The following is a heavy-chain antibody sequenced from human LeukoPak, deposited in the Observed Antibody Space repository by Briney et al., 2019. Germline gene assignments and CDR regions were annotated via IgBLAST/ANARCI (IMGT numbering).Heavy chain of an antibody. D-gene: IGHD3-10*01. CDR1: GFTFSSYA. J-gene: IGHJ4*02. CDR2: ISGSGGST. CDR3: ARDPMVRGVPLDY. Sequence: PGGSLRLSCAASGFTFSSYAMSWVRQAPGKGLEWVSAISGSGGSTYYADSVKGRFTISRDNSKNTLYLQMNSLRAEDTAVYYCARDPMVRGVPLDYWGQGTLVTVSS. V-gene: IGHV3-23*01.